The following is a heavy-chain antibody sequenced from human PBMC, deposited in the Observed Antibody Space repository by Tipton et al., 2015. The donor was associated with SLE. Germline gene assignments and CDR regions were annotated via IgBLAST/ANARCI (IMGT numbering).Heavy chain of an antibody. CDR3: ASPDSSDYYFDS. Sequence: TLSLTCTVSGDSISSGSYYWSWIRQPAGKGLEWIGRIYTSGSTNYNPSLKSRVTISVDTSKNQFSLKLSSVTAADTAVYYCASPDSSDYYFDSWGQGTLVTVSS. CDR1: GDSISSGSYY. D-gene: IGHD3-22*01. V-gene: IGHV4-61*02. CDR2: IYTSGST. J-gene: IGHJ4*02.